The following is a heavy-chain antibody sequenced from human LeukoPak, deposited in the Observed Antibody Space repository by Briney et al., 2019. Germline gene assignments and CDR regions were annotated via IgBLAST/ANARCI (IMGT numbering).Heavy chain of an antibody. CDR3: ARRHCSSTSCGDFDY. CDR2: INHSGST. V-gene: IGHV4-34*01. Sequence: PSETLSLTCAVYGGSFSGYYWSWIRQPPGKGLEWIGEINHSGSTNYNPSLKSRVTISVDTSKNQFSLKLSSVTAADTAVYYCARRHCSSTSCGDFDYWGQGTLVTVSS. CDR1: GGSFSGYY. J-gene: IGHJ4*02. D-gene: IGHD2-2*01.